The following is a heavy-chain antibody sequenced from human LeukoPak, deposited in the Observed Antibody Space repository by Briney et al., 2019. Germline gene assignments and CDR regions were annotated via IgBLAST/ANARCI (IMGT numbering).Heavy chain of an antibody. Sequence: ASVKVSCKASGYTFTGYYMHWVRQAPGQGLEWMGWINPNSGGTNYAQKFQGRVTMTRDTSISTAYMELSRLRSDDTAVYYCARLYYYDSSGPEIDYWGQGTLVTVSS. D-gene: IGHD3-22*01. J-gene: IGHJ4*02. CDR1: GYTFTGYY. V-gene: IGHV1-2*02. CDR3: ARLYYYDSSGPEIDY. CDR2: INPNSGGT.